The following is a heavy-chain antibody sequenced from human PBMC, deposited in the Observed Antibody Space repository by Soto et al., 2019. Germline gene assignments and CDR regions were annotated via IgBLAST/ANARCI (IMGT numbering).Heavy chain of an antibody. CDR3: MLGSGWKDFDY. CDR1: GGSIGSSSYY. CDR2: IYYTGST. V-gene: IGHV4-39*01. J-gene: IGHJ4*02. D-gene: IGHD3-22*01. Sequence: SETLSLTCTVSGGSIGSSSYYWGWIRQPPGKGLEWIGNIYYTGSTYYNPSLKSRVTISVDTSKNQFSLKLSSVTAADTAVYYCMLGSGWKDFDYWGQGTLVTVSS.